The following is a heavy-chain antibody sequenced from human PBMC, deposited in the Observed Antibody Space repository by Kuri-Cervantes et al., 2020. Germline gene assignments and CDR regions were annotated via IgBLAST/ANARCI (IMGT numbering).Heavy chain of an antibody. CDR1: GGSISSGGYY. V-gene: IGHV4-31*03. D-gene: IGHD7-27*01. J-gene: IGHJ4*02. Sequence: SETLSLTCTVSGGSISSGGYYWSWIRQHPGKGLEWIGYIYYSGSTYYNPSLKSRVTISVDTSKNQFSLKLSSVTAADTAVYYCARVLGNMYYFDYWGQGNLVTVSS. CDR2: IYYSGST. CDR3: ARVLGNMYYFDY.